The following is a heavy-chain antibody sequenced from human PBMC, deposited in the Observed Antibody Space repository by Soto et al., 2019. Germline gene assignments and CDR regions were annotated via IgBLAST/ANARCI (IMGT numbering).Heavy chain of an antibody. V-gene: IGHV1-8*01. CDR1: GYTFTSYD. CDR2: MNPNSGNT. D-gene: IGHD3-3*01. J-gene: IGHJ6*03. CDR3: ARGQDYDFWSGYYTGYYYYYMDV. Sequence: ASVKVSCKASGYTFTSYDINWVRQATGQGLEGMGWMNPNSGNTGYAQKFQGRVTMTRNTSISTAYMELSSLRSEHTAVYYCARGQDYDFWSGYYTGYYYYYMDVWGKGTTVTVSS.